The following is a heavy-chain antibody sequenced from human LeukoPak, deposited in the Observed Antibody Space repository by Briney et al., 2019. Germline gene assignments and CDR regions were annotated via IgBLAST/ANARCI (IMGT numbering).Heavy chain of an antibody. CDR3: AKDFFAVTDAFDI. CDR1: GFTFDDYA. V-gene: IGHV3-9*01. Sequence: PGGSLRLSCAASGFTFDDYAMHWVRQAPGKGLEWVSGISWNSGSIGYADSVKGRFTISRDNAKNSLYLQMNSLRAEDTALYYCAKDFFAVTDAFDIWGQGTMVTVSS. D-gene: IGHD5-18*01. J-gene: IGHJ3*02. CDR2: ISWNSGSI.